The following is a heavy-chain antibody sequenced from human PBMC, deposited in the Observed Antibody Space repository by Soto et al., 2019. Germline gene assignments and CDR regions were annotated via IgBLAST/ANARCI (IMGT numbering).Heavy chain of an antibody. Sequence: GASVKVSCKASGYTFTNYYMHWLRQAPGQGLEWMGWISAYNGNTNYAQKLQGRVTMTTDTSTSTAYMELRSLRSDDTAVYYCARDIIPEPYWGQGTLVTVSS. CDR2: ISAYNGNT. CDR1: GYTFTNYY. CDR3: ARDIIPEPY. J-gene: IGHJ4*02. D-gene: IGHD3-3*01. V-gene: IGHV1-18*04.